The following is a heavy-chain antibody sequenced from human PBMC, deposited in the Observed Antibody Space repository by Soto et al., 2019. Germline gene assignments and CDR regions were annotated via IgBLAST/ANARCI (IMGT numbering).Heavy chain of an antibody. CDR1: GYTFTSYD. CDR2: MNPNSGNT. J-gene: IGHJ4*02. V-gene: IGHV1-8*01. Sequence: QVQLVQSGAEVKKPGASVQVSCKASGYTFTSYDINWVRQATGQGLEWMGWMNPNSGNTGYAQKFQGRVTMTRNTSISTAYMELSSLRSEDTAVYYCARGFREGAVTIFGVFINRTPFDYWGQGTLVTVSS. CDR3: ARGFREGAVTIFGVFINRTPFDY. D-gene: IGHD3-3*01.